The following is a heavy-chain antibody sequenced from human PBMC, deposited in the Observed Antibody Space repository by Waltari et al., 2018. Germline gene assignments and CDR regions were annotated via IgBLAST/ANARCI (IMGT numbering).Heavy chain of an antibody. Sequence: QVQLQESGPGLVKSSETLSLTCTVSGDSMENYFWSWIRQPPGKGLECIGYIYYSGSANYNPSLKSRVTISVEMSKSQFSLRLRSVTAADTAIYYCARWRDSSGYYRHFDHWGRGALVTVSS. CDR1: GDSMENYF. V-gene: IGHV4-59*01. D-gene: IGHD3-22*01. J-gene: IGHJ4*02. CDR2: IYYSGSA. CDR3: ARWRDSSGYYRHFDH.